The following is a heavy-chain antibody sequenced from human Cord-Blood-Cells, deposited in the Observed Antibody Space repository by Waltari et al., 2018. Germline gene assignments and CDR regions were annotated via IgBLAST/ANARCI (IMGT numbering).Heavy chain of an antibody. CDR3: ARDQKDPYPAFDI. Sequence: QVQLVQSGAEVKKPGASVKVSCKASGYTFTGNYMHWVRQAPGQGLEWMGWINPNSCGTNYAQKFQGRVTMTRDTSISTAYMELSRLRSDDTAVYYCARDQKDPYPAFDIWGQGTMVTVSS. D-gene: IGHD2-15*01. CDR1: GYTFTGNY. CDR2: INPNSCGT. V-gene: IGHV1-2*02. J-gene: IGHJ3*02.